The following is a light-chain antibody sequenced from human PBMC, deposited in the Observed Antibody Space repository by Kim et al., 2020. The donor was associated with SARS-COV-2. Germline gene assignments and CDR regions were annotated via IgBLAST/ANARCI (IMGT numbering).Light chain of an antibody. CDR3: QHYSRFPYT. J-gene: IGKJ2*01. Sequence: SASVGDRVPISCRASQTISTWLAWYQQKPGKAPNLLIYLASTLESGVPSRFIGSGSGTEFTLTIDSLQPDDFATYYCQHYSRFPYTFGQGTKLEIK. V-gene: IGKV1-5*03. CDR1: QTISTW. CDR2: LAS.